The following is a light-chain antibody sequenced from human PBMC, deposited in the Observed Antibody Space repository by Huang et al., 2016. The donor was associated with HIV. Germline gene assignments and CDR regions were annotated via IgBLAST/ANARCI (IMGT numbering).Light chain of an antibody. CDR3: QQYNNWPPRAT. CDR2: GAS. CDR1: QSVSSN. Sequence: ETVMTQSPVTLSVSPGERATLSCRASQSVSSNLAWYQQKPGQAPRLLIYGASTRATGIPARCSGSGSGTEFTLTISSLQSEDSAVYYCQQYNNWPPRATFGGGTKVEIK. V-gene: IGKV3D-15*01. J-gene: IGKJ4*01.